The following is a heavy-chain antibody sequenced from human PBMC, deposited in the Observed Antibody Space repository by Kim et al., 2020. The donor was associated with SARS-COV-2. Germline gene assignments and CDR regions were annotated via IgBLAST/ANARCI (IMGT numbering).Heavy chain of an antibody. D-gene: IGHD6-13*01. J-gene: IGHJ6*02. CDR3: AKDQEQQLLGNYYYGMDV. CDR2: ISGSGGST. V-gene: IGHV3-23*01. Sequence: GGSLRLSCAASGFTFSSYAMSWVRQAPGKGLEWVSAISGSGGSTYYADSVKGRFTISRDNSKNTLYLQMNSLRAEDTAVYYCAKDQEQQLLGNYYYGMDVWGQGTTVTVSS. CDR1: GFTFSSYA.